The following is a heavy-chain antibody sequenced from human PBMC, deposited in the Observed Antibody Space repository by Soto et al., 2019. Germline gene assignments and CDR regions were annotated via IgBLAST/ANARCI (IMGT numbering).Heavy chain of an antibody. J-gene: IGHJ6*02. D-gene: IGHD2-15*01. CDR3: ASSTDIVVVVAARALYYYGMDV. V-gene: IGHV4-34*01. Sequence: SETLSLTCAVYGGSFSGYYWSWIRQPPGKGLEWIGEINHSGSTNYNPSLKSRVTISVDTSKNQFSLKLSSVTAADTAVYYCASSTDIVVVVAARALYYYGMDVWGQGTTVTVSS. CDR2: INHSGST. CDR1: GGSFSGYY.